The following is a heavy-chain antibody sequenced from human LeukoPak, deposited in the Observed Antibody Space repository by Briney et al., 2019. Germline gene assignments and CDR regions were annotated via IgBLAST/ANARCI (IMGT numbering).Heavy chain of an antibody. CDR2: IKQDGSEK. J-gene: IGHJ4*02. CDR3: ARGKSGSYGTKGY. V-gene: IGHV3-7*01. Sequence: GGSLRPSCAASGFTFSSYWTSWVRQAPGKGLEWVANIKQDGSEKYYVDSVEGRFTISRDNAKNSLYLQMDSLRVEDTAVYYCARGKSGSYGTKGYWGQGTLVTVSS. D-gene: IGHD1-26*01. CDR1: GFTFSSYW.